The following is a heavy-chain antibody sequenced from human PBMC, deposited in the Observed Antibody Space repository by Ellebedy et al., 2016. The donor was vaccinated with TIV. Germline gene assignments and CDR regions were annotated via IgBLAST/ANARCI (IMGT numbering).Heavy chain of an antibody. CDR3: ARSYGTQTSAP. J-gene: IGHJ5*02. V-gene: IGHV3-48*03. CDR2: ISGSGSVT. CDR1: GFTFSSYE. Sequence: GESLKISCAVSGFTFSSYEMNWVRQAPGKGLEWVSYISGSGSVTAYADSVKGRFTISRDNARTSLCLQLNSLRVDDTAMYYCARSYGTQTSAPWGQGTLVTVSS. D-gene: IGHD3-16*01.